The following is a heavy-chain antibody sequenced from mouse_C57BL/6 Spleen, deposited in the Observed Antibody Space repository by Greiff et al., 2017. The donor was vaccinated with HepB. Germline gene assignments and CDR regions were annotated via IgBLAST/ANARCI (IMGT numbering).Heavy chain of an antibody. CDR2: ISSGGDYI. V-gene: IGHV5-9-1*02. D-gene: IGHD1-1*01. CDR1: GFTFSSYA. CDR3: TNYYGSSSWFAY. Sequence: EVQRVESGEGLVKPGGSLKLSCAASGFTFSSYAMSWVRQTPEKRLEWVAYISSGGDYIYYADTVKGRFTISRDNARNTLYLQMSSLKSEDTAMYYCTNYYGSSSWFAYWGQGTLVTVSA. J-gene: IGHJ3*01.